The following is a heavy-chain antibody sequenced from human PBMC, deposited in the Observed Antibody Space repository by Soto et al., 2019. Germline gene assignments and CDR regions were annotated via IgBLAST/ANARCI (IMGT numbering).Heavy chain of an antibody. CDR2: ISDSGGTT. CDR3: AKDPYCSSISCYAGNFYY. J-gene: IGHJ4*02. D-gene: IGHD2-2*01. V-gene: IGHV3-23*01. CDR1: GFTFSNYP. Sequence: QPGGSLRLSCAASGFTFSNYPMSWVRQAPGKGLEWVSYISDSGGTTYYADSVKGRFTISRDNSKNTLYLQMNSLRAEDTAVYYCAKDPYCSSISCYAGNFYYWGQGALVTVSS.